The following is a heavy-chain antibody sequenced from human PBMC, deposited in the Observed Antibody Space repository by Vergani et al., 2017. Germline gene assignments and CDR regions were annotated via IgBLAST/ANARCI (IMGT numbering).Heavy chain of an antibody. D-gene: IGHD3-10*01. CDR1: GGSLRGYF. J-gene: IGHJ4*02. Sequence: QVHLQQRGAGVLKPSETLSLTWGVIGGSLRGYFWSWIRQSPGRGLEWIGEITAIGSAKYSPSATSRVTISVDTSRGEFTLTVTSVTAADTGLYFCASRRPRLNLGSKSNAGTFDSWGQGTLVTVSS. CDR2: ITAIGSA. CDR3: ASRRPRLNLGSKSNAGTFDS. V-gene: IGHV4-34*02.